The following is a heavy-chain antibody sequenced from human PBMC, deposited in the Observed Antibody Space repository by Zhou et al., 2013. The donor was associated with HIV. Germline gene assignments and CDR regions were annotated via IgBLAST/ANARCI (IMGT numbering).Heavy chain of an antibody. D-gene: IGHD6-6*01. CDR3: ASGIEYSTPSYYYYYMDV. J-gene: IGHJ6*03. V-gene: IGHV1-69*04. CDR1: GGTFSSYA. CDR2: IIPILGIA. Sequence: QVQLVQSGAEVKKPGSSVKVSCKASGGTFSSYAISWVRQAPGQGLEWMGRIIPILGIANYAQKFQGRVTITADKSTSTAYMELSSLRSEDTAVYYCASGIEYSTPSYYYYYMDVWGKGDHGSPSP.